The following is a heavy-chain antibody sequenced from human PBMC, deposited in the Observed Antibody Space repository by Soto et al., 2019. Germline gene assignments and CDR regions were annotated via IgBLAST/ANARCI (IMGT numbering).Heavy chain of an antibody. CDR2: ISYDGSNK. V-gene: IGHV3-30-3*01. Sequence: GGSLRLSCAASGFTFSSYAIHWVRQAPGKGLEWVAVISYDGSNKYYADSVKGRFTISRDNSKNTLYLQMNSLRAEDTAVYYCARGLAGHLDYWGQGTLVTVSS. CDR1: GFTFSSYA. J-gene: IGHJ4*02. CDR3: ARGLAGHLDY. D-gene: IGHD6-19*01.